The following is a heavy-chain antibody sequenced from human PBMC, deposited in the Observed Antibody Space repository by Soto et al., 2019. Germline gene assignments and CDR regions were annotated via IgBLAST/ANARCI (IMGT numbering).Heavy chain of an antibody. V-gene: IGHV1-69*13. Sequence: SVKVSCKASGGTFSSYAISWVRQAPGQGLEWMGGIIPIFGTANYAQKFQGRVTITADESTSTAYMELSSLRSEDTAVYYCARDSGDYYDSSGYYPRYGMDVWGQGTTVTVSS. CDR2: IIPIFGTA. CDR1: GGTFSSYA. CDR3: ARDSGDYYDSSGYYPRYGMDV. J-gene: IGHJ6*02. D-gene: IGHD3-22*01.